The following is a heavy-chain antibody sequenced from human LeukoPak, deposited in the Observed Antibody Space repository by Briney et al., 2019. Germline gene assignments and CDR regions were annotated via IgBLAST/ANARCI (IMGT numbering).Heavy chain of an antibody. CDR3: ARVARTPDYGDYFDY. J-gene: IGHJ4*02. D-gene: IGHD4-17*01. CDR2: IIPIFGTA. CDR1: GGTFSSYA. Sequence: ASVKVSCKASGGTFSSYAINWVRQAPGQGLEWMGGIIPIFGTANYAQKFQGRVTITADESTSTAYMELRSLRSEDTAAYYCARVARTPDYGDYFDYWGQGTLVTVSS. V-gene: IGHV1-69*01.